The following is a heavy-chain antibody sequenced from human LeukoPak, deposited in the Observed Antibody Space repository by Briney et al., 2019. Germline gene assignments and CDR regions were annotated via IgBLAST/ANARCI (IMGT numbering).Heavy chain of an antibody. CDR3: VRTPGIAAYFDY. CDR2: ISFDGSNK. CDR1: GFTLSTYV. J-gene: IGHJ4*02. V-gene: IGHV3-30-3*01. D-gene: IGHD6-13*01. Sequence: GGSLRLSCTASGFTLSTYVMHWVRQAPGKGLEWVAVISFDGSNKYYADSVKGRFTISRDNSKNTLYLQMNSLRAEDTAVYYCVRTPGIAAYFDYWGQGTLVTVSS.